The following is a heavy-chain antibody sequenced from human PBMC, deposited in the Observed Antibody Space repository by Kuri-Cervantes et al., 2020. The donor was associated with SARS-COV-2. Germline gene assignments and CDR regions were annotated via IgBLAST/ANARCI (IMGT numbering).Heavy chain of an antibody. Sequence: SVKVSCKASGGTFSSYAISWVRQAPGQGLEWMGGIIPILGIANYGQKFQGRVTITADKSTSTAYMELSSLRSEDTAVYYCARRPGDYDYRNAFFDYWGQGTLVTLSS. CDR2: IIPILGIA. D-gene: IGHD4-17*01. J-gene: IGHJ4*02. CDR3: ARRPGDYDYRNAFFDY. CDR1: GGTFSSYA. V-gene: IGHV1-69*10.